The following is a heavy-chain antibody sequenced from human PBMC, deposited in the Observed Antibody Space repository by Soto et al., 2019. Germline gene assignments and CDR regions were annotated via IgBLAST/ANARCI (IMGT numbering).Heavy chain of an antibody. J-gene: IGHJ4*02. CDR2: ISYDGSNX. CDR3: ASPRLFSDGTTPIDY. CDR1: GFTFSSSA. V-gene: IGHV3-30-3*01. D-gene: IGHD2-2*01. Sequence: GGSLRLSCAASGFTFSSSAMHWVRQAPGKWLEWLAVISYDGSNXXXADSVKGRXTISRKNSKTAXNLQRXGLSAEDTAVYYCASPRLFSDGTTPIDYWGQGX.